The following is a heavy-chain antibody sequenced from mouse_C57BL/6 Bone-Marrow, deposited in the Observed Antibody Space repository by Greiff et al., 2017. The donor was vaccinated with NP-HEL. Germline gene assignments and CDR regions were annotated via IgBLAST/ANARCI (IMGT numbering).Heavy chain of an antibody. V-gene: IGHV1-81*01. D-gene: IGHD1-1*01. J-gene: IGHJ2*01. Sequence: VQLQQSGAELARPGASVKLSCKASGYTFTSYGISWVKQRTGQGLEWIGEIYPRSGNTYYNEKIKGKATLTADKSSSTAYMELRSLTSEDSAVYFCARREFSPLRDYFDYWGQGTTLTVSS. CDR3: ARREFSPLRDYFDY. CDR2: IYPRSGNT. CDR1: GYTFTSYG.